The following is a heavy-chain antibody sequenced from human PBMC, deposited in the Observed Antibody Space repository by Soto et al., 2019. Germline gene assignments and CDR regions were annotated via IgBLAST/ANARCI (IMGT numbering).Heavy chain of an antibody. CDR2: IYYSGST. V-gene: IGHV4-59*01. Sequence: PSETLSLTRTLSGGSISTYYLSWIRQPPGKGLEWIGYIYYSGSTNYNPSLKSRVTISVDTSKNQFSLKLSSVTAADTAVYYCARGIEGWYQGRYYYGMDVWGQGTTVTVSS. CDR1: GGSISTYY. J-gene: IGHJ6*02. D-gene: IGHD6-19*01. CDR3: ARGIEGWYQGRYYYGMDV.